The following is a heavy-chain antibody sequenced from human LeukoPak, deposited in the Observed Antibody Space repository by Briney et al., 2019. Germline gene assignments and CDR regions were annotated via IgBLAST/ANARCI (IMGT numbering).Heavy chain of an antibody. CDR3: ARGGYCSSTSCRNWFDP. Sequence: ASVKVSCKASGYTFTGYYMHWVRQAPGQGLEWMGWINPNSGGTNYAQKSQGRVTMTRDTSISTAYMELSRLRSDDTAVYYCARGGYCSSTSCRNWFDPWGQGTLVTVSS. D-gene: IGHD2-2*01. V-gene: IGHV1-2*02. CDR1: GYTFTGYY. CDR2: INPNSGGT. J-gene: IGHJ5*02.